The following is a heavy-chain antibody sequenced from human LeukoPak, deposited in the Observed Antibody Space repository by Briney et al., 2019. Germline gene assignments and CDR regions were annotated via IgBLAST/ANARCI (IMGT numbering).Heavy chain of an antibody. V-gene: IGHV1-8*03. CDR3: ARFLSGSHDAFDI. J-gene: IGHJ3*02. CDR2: MNPNSGNT. Sequence: ASVKVSCKASGYTFTSYDINWVRQATGQGLEWMGWMNPNSGNTGYAQKFQGRVTITRNTSISTAYMELSSLRSDDPAVYYCARFLSGSHDAFDIWGQGTMVTVSS. CDR1: GYTFTSYD. D-gene: IGHD1-26*01.